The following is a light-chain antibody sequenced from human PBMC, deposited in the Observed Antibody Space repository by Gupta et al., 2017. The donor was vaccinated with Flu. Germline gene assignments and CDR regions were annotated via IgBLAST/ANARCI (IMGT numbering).Light chain of an antibody. J-gene: IGKJ2*01. CDR3: QQYYSTPYT. CDR1: HSVFFTSNNKNY. CDR2: WAS. Sequence: NCKSSHSVFFTSNNKNYLAWYQQKPGQPPKLLIYWASTRESGVPDRFSGSGSGTDFTLTISSLQADDVAVYYCQQYYSTPYTFGPGTKLEIK. V-gene: IGKV4-1*01.